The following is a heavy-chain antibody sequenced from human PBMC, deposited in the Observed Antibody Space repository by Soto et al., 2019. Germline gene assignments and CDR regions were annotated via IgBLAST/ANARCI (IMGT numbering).Heavy chain of an antibody. CDR3: VRVVAIPGYPDH. Sequence: ASVKVSCEACGDSFTSYAMHWVRQAPGQRLEWMGGIVPIVGTTTYAQKFQGRVTITADEATSTAYMQLSRLRSDDTAVYYCVRVVAIPGYPDHWGQGTLVTVSS. CDR2: IVPIVGTT. D-gene: IGHD5-12*01. CDR1: GDSFTSYA. J-gene: IGHJ4*02. V-gene: IGHV1-69*13.